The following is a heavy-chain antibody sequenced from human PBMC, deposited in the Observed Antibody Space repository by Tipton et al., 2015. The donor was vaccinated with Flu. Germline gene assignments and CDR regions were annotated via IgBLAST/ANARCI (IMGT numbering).Heavy chain of an antibody. D-gene: IGHD3-22*01. Sequence: TLSLTCTVSGGSININYYWSWIRQSAGKGLEWIGRIYTTGSTNYNPSLKSRVTMSVDTSKNQFSLKLRSVTAADTAVYYCARCRSGYCDWFDPWGQGTLVTVSS. J-gene: IGHJ5*02. CDR1: GGSININYY. V-gene: IGHV4-4*07. CDR3: ARCRSGYCDWFDP. CDR2: IYTTGST.